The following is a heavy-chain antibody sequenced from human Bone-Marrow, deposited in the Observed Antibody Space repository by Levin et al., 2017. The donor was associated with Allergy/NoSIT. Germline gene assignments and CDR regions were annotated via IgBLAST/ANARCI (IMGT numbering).Heavy chain of an antibody. D-gene: IGHD6-19*01. CDR2: IYYSGST. Sequence: SETLSLTCTVSGGSISSSSYYWGWIRQPPGKGLEWIGSIYYSGSTYYNPSLKSRVTISVDTSKNQFSLKLSSVTAADTAVYYCARRAGYSSGWWGYFDYWGQGTLVTVSS. CDR1: GGSISSSSYY. CDR3: ARRAGYSSGWWGYFDY. J-gene: IGHJ4*02. V-gene: IGHV4-39*01.